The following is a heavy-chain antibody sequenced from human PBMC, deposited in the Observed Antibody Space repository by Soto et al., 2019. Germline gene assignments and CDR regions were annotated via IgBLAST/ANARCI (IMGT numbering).Heavy chain of an antibody. CDR3: AKDYYPVPPMIVVVTPPYFDY. CDR2: ISGSGGST. V-gene: IGHV3-23*01. D-gene: IGHD3-22*01. Sequence: GGSLRLSCAASGFTFSTYAMSWVRQAPGKGLEWVAAISGSGGSTNYADSVKGRFTISRDNSKNTLYLQMNSLRAEDTALYYCAKDYYPVPPMIVVVTPPYFDYWGQGTLVTVSS. J-gene: IGHJ4*02. CDR1: GFTFSTYA.